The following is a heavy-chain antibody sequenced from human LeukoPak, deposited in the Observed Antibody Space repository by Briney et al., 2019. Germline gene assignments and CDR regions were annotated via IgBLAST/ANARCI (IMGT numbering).Heavy chain of an antibody. CDR3: ARRIAAAGTDYGMDV. CDR2: IYYSGST. J-gene: IGHJ6*02. V-gene: IGHV4-59*08. CDR1: GGSISSYY. Sequence: SETLSLTCTVSGGSISSYYWSWLRQPPGKGLEWIGYIYYSGSTNYNPSLKSRVTISVDTSKDQFSLKLSSVTAADTAVYYCARRIAAAGTDYGMDVWGQGTTVTVSS. D-gene: IGHD6-13*01.